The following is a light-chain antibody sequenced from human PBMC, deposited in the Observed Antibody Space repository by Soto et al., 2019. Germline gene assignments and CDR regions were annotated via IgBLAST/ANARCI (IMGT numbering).Light chain of an antibody. CDR2: GAS. CDR1: QSVSSSY. J-gene: IGKJ5*01. Sequence: ELVLAQAPGALSLSPRERATLSCRASQSVSSSYLAWYQQKPGQAPRLLIYGASSRATGIPDRFSGSGSGTDFTLTISRLEHEDFAVYYCQQYGSFTITFGQGTRLEIK. V-gene: IGKV3-20*01. CDR3: QQYGSFTIT.